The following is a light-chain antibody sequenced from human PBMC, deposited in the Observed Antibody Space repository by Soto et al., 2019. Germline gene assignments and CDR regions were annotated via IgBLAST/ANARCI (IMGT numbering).Light chain of an antibody. CDR1: QSVGSNY. Sequence: EIVLTQSPGTLSLSLGERATVSCRASQSVGSNYLAWYQRKPGQAPRLLIYGASSRSTGIPDRFSGSGSGIDFTLTISRLEPEYFSVYYCQQYATTPFTFGPWTKVDIK. CDR3: QQYATTPFT. J-gene: IGKJ3*01. V-gene: IGKV3-20*01. CDR2: GAS.